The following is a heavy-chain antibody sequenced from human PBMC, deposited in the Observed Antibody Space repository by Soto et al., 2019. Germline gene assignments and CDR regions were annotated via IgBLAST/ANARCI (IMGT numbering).Heavy chain of an antibody. V-gene: IGHV6-1*01. CDR3: ARDGGAYYYDSSGYYAVDI. D-gene: IGHD3-22*01. Sequence: SETLSLTCAISGDSVSSNSAAWNWIRQSPSRGLEWLGRTYYRSKWYNDYAVSVKSRITINPDSSKNQFSLQLNSVTPEDTAGYDCARDGGAYYYDSSGYYAVDIWGQGTMVTVSS. CDR1: GDSVSSNSAA. J-gene: IGHJ3*02. CDR2: TYYRSKWYN.